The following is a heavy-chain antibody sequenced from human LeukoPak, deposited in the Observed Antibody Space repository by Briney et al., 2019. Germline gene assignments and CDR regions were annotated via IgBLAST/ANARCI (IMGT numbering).Heavy chain of an antibody. V-gene: IGHV3-7*01. J-gene: IGHJ3*02. CDR3: VAISYLAFDI. Sequence: GGSLRFSCAASGFILSGYWMSWVRRAPGKGLEWVANIKEDGNEKYYVDSVKGRFIISRDNAKNSAYLQINSLRVEDTAVYYCVAISYLAFDIWGQGTMVTVSS. CDR2: IKEDGNEK. CDR1: GFILSGYW. D-gene: IGHD3-3*01.